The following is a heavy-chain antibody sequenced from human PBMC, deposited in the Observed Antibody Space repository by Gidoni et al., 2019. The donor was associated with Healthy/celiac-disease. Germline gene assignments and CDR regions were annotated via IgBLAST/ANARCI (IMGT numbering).Heavy chain of an antibody. CDR3: ARHRKDCSGGSCYSFYYFDY. D-gene: IGHD2-15*01. CDR2: IYYSGST. CDR1: GGSISSRSYY. Sequence: QLQLQESGPGLVKPSETLSLTCTVPGGSISSRSYYRGWIRQPPGKGLEWIGSIYYSGSTSYNPSLKSRVTISVDTSKNQFSLKLSSVTAADTAVYYCARHRKDCSGGSCYSFYYFDYWGQGTLVTVSS. J-gene: IGHJ4*02. V-gene: IGHV4-39*01.